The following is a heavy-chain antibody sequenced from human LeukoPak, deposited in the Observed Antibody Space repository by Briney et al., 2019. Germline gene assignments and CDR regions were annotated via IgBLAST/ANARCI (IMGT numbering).Heavy chain of an antibody. Sequence: SETLSLTCTVSGGSISSYYWSWIRQPPGKGLEWIGYIYYSGSTNYNPSLKSRVTISVDTSKNQFSLKLSSVTAADTAVYYCAGHGSLLYGLDYWGQGTLVTVSS. CDR1: GGSISSYY. CDR2: IYYSGST. V-gene: IGHV4-59*08. CDR3: AGHGSLLYGLDY. J-gene: IGHJ4*02. D-gene: IGHD4-17*01.